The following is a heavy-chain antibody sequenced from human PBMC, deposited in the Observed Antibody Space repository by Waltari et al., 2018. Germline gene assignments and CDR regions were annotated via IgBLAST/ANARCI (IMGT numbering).Heavy chain of an antibody. D-gene: IGHD3-10*01. Sequence: QVHLHESGPGLVRPSETLSLTCGVSGGPINNYSWNWIRQTPGKGLEWIGYVHYGGSTDYNPSLKGRVTMSLDTSRNQFSLRLQSVTAADTAVYYCARGTAYYRPADVFEFWGQGTTVIVSS. CDR3: ARGTAYYRPADVFEF. CDR1: GGPINNYS. CDR2: VHYGGST. J-gene: IGHJ3*01. V-gene: IGHV4-59*01.